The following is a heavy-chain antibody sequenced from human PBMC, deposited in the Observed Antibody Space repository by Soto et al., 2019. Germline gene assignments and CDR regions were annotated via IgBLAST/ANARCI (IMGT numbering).Heavy chain of an antibody. CDR1: DDSIYTYY. CDR3: ARDRTVDYVDYYFDY. J-gene: IGHJ4*02. D-gene: IGHD4-17*01. CDR2: IYTNGST. Sequence: SETLSLTCTVSDDSIYTYYWSWIRQPAGKGLEWIGRIYTNGSTNSKPSLRSRLTMSVDRPKHQSSLKLSSVTAADTAVYYCARDRTVDYVDYYFDYWGRGTLVTVSS. V-gene: IGHV4-4*07.